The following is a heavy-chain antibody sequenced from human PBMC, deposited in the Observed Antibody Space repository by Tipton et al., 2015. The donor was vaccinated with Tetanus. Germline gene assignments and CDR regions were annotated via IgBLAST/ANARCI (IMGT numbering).Heavy chain of an antibody. CDR1: GGSVSSGSYY. CDR3: ARGRGDFWSGEGGFDP. CDR2: IYYSGST. V-gene: IGHV4-61*01. D-gene: IGHD3-3*01. Sequence: TLSLTCTVSGGSVSSGSYYWSWIRQPPGKGLEWIGYIYYSGSTNYNPSLKSRVTIAVDTSKNQFSLKLSSVTAADTAVYYCARGRGDFWSGEGGFDPWGQGTLVTVSS. J-gene: IGHJ5*02.